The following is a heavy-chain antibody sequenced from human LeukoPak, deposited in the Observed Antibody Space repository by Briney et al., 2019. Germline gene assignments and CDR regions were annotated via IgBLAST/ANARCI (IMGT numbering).Heavy chain of an antibody. Sequence: PSETLSLTCTVSGYSISSGYYWGWIRQPPGKGLEWIGSISHSGSTNYNPSLKSRVTISVDTSKNQFSLKLSSVTAADTAVYYCARKYSSSWSFDYWGQGTLVTVSS. CDR2: ISHSGST. CDR3: ARKYSSSWSFDY. D-gene: IGHD6-13*01. CDR1: GYSISSGYY. V-gene: IGHV4-38-2*02. J-gene: IGHJ4*02.